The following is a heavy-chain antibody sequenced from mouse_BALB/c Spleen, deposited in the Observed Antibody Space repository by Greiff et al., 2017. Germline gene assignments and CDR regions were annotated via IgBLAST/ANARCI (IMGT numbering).Heavy chain of an antibody. Sequence: EVHLVESGGGLVQPGGSRKLSCAASGFTFSSFGMHWVRQAPEKGLEWVAYISSGSSTIYYADTVKGRFTISRDNPKNTLFLQMTSLRSEDTAMYYCARGPLYYGSKAMDYWGQGTSVTVSS. D-gene: IGHD1-1*01. V-gene: IGHV5-17*02. CDR2: ISSGSSTI. CDR1: GFTFSSFG. CDR3: ARGPLYYGSKAMDY. J-gene: IGHJ4*01.